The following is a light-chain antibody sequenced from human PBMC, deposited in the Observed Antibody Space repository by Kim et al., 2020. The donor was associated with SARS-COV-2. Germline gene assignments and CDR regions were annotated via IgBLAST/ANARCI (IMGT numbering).Light chain of an antibody. J-gene: IGKJ2*03. CDR1: QNNNTY. CDR2: RAS. Sequence: SLTPGDTATLSCRASQNNNTYLAWYQQKPGQAPRFLIYRASNRAPGIPGRFSGSGSGTDFTLTIGSLETEDFAVYYCQQRSNWPDSFGQGTKLEI. CDR3: QQRSNWPDS. V-gene: IGKV3-11*01.